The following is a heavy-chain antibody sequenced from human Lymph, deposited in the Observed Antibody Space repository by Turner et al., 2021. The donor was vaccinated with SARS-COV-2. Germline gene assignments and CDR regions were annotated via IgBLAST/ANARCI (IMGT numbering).Heavy chain of an antibody. CDR3: ATKYCSGGSCSYFDY. CDR2: IYHSGNA. J-gene: IGHJ4*02. Sequence: QVQLQESGPGLVKPSGTLSLTCAVSGGSISSSHWWSWVRQPPGKGLEWIGEIYHSGNANYNPSLKSRVTISVDKSKNQFSLKLSSVTAADTAVYYCATKYCSGGSCSYFDYWGQGTLVTVSS. D-gene: IGHD2-15*01. CDR1: GGSISSSHW. V-gene: IGHV4-4*02.